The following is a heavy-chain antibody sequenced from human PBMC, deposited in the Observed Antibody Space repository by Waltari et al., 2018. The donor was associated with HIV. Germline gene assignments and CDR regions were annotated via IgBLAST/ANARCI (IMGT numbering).Heavy chain of an antibody. Sequence: EVQLVESGGGWVQPGGSLRLSCAASGFTFSSYWMSWVRQAPGKGLEWVADIKQDGSGKYCEDSVKGRVTISRDKAKNSLYLQMNSLRAEDMAVYYCARGGSGYGDYWGQGTLVTVSS. V-gene: IGHV3-7*01. J-gene: IGHJ4*02. CDR2: IKQDGSGK. CDR1: GFTFSSYW. D-gene: IGHD5-12*01. CDR3: ARGGSGYGDY.